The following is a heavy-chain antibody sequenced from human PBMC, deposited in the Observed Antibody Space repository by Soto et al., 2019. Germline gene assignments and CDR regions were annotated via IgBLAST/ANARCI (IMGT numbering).Heavy chain of an antibody. CDR1: GFTFSSYG. D-gene: IGHD2-21*01. V-gene: IGHV3-30*18. Sequence: GGSLRLSCAASGFTFSSYGMHWVRQAPGKGLEWVAVISYDGSNKYYADSVKGRFTISRDNSKNTLYLQMNSLRAEDTAVYYCAKEPSIGDFREEYFQHWGQGTLVTVSS. J-gene: IGHJ1*01. CDR3: AKEPSIGDFREEYFQH. CDR2: ISYDGSNK.